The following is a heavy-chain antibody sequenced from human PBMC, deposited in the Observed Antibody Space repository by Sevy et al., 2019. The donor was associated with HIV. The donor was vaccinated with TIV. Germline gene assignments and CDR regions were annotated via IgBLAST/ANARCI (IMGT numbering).Heavy chain of an antibody. CDR2: IYSGGTT. CDR3: AREREFTIFGVLIEYGMDV. V-gene: IGHV3-53*01. D-gene: IGHD3-3*01. Sequence: GGSLRLSCAASGFTVSSNYMSWVRQAPGKGLEWVSVIYSGGTTYYADSVKGRFNISRDNYKNTLYLQRNNLRAEDTAVYYCAREREFTIFGVLIEYGMDVWGQGTTVTVSS. CDR1: GFTVSSNY. J-gene: IGHJ6*02.